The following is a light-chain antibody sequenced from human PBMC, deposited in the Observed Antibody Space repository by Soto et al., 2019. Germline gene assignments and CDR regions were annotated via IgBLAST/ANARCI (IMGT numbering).Light chain of an antibody. J-gene: IGKJ4*01. CDR2: AAS. CDR1: QCVGID. CDR3: LQDFNFPLT. Sequence: AIQMTQSPSSLSASVGDRVTITCRASQCVGIDLSWYQQKPGKAPNLLIYAASILQSGVASRFSGSGSGTDFTLTISSLQPEDVATYYCLQDFNFPLTFGGGTKVEI. V-gene: IGKV1-6*01.